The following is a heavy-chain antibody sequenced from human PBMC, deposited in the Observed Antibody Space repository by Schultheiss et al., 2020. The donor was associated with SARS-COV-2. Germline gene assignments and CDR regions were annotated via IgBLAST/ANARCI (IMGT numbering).Heavy chain of an antibody. D-gene: IGHD6-13*01. CDR2: ISSSSSYI. CDR1: GFTFSSYA. J-gene: IGHJ3*02. CDR3: AKGVSSSLTPDAFDI. V-gene: IGHV3-21*04. Sequence: GESLKISCAASGFTFSSYAMSWVRQAPGKGLEWVSSISSSSSYIYYADSVKGRFTISRDNAKNSLYLQMNSLRAEDTAIYYCAKGVSSSLTPDAFDIWGQGTMVTVSS.